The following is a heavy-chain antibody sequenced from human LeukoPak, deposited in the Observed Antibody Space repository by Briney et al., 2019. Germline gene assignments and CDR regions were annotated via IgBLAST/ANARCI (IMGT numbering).Heavy chain of an antibody. CDR2: ISGSGGST. CDR1: GFTFSSYA. CDR3: AKARTPGVVVILDAFDI. V-gene: IGHV3-23*01. Sequence: GGSLRLSCAASGFTFSSYAMSWVRQAPGKGLEWVSTISGSGGSTYYADSVKGRFTISRDNSKNTLYLQMNSLRAEDTAVYYCAKARTPGVVVILDAFDIWGQGTMVTVSS. J-gene: IGHJ3*02. D-gene: IGHD3-22*01.